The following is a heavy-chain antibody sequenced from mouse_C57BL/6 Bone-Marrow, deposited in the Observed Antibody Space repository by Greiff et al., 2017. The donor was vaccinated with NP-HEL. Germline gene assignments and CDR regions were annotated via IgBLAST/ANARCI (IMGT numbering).Heavy chain of an antibody. D-gene: IGHD2-1*01. Sequence: EVQVVESGPGLVKPSQSLSLTCSVTGYSITSGYYWNWIRQFPGNKLEWMGYISYDGSNNYNPSLKNRISITRDTSKNQFFLKLNSVTTEDTATYYCANYYGNYGFDYWGQGTTLTVSS. CDR3: ANYYGNYGFDY. CDR2: ISYDGSN. J-gene: IGHJ2*01. CDR1: GYSITSGYY. V-gene: IGHV3-6*01.